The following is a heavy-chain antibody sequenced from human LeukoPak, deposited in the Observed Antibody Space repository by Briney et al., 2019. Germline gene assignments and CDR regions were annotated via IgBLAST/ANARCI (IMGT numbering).Heavy chain of an antibody. CDR2: ISGSGGST. Sequence: GGSLRLSCAASGFTFSSYAMSWVRQAPGKGLEWVSAISGSGGSTYYADSVKGRFTISRDNSKNTLYLRMNSLRAEDTAVYYCAKDRDIVLMVYPDYFDYWGQGTLVTVSS. V-gene: IGHV3-23*01. CDR1: GFTFSSYA. D-gene: IGHD2-8*01. J-gene: IGHJ4*02. CDR3: AKDRDIVLMVYPDYFDY.